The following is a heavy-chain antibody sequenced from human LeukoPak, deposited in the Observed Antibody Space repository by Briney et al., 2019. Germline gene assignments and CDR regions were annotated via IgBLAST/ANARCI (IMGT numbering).Heavy chain of an antibody. J-gene: IGHJ6*02. V-gene: IGHV3-9*01. Sequence: GGSLRPSCAATGFTFKDYGMHWVRQPPGKGLEWVSSINWNGGGTDYADSVKGRFTISRDNAKNSLYLQLSSLRPEDTALYYCAKHMRATNTYSFFGLDVWGQGTTVTVSS. D-gene: IGHD1-26*01. CDR2: INWNGGGT. CDR1: GFTFKDYG. CDR3: AKHMRATNTYSFFGLDV.